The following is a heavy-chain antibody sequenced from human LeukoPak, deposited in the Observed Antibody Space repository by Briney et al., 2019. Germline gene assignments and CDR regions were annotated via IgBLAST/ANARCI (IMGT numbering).Heavy chain of an antibody. D-gene: IGHD3-10*01. CDR2: IYSSGDT. J-gene: IGHJ4*02. CDR3: ARDVGSGGGTFPTYHFDF. Sequence: SETLSLTCTVSGGSISSYYWDWIRQPAGKGLEWIGRIYSSGDTNYNPSLKSRVTMSVDTSKNQFSPRLSSLTAADTAVYYCARDVGSGGGTFPTYHFDFWGQGTLVTVSS. V-gene: IGHV4-4*07. CDR1: GGSISSYY.